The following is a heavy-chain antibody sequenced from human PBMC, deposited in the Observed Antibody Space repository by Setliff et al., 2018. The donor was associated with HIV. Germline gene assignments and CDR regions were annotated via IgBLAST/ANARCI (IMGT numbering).Heavy chain of an antibody. D-gene: IGHD6-19*01. Sequence: GGSLRLSCAASGFIFSSYEMNWVRQAPGKGLEWVSYINSYGSSTYYADSVKGRFTISRDNAKDSVYLQMNTLRVEDTAVYYCAREATPRHSSGWVYFDYWGQGRMVTVSS. CDR2: INSYGSST. CDR3: AREATPRHSSGWVYFDY. CDR1: GFIFSSYE. V-gene: IGHV3-48*03. J-gene: IGHJ4*02.